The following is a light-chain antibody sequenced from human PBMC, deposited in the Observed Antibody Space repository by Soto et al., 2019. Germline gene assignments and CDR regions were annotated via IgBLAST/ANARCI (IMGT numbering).Light chain of an antibody. CDR1: QSLSRN. CDR2: GAS. J-gene: IGKJ3*01. V-gene: IGKV3-15*01. Sequence: EILMTQSPATLSVSPGERATLSCRASQSLSRNLAWYQQKPGQAPRLLIYGASTRASGVPARFSGSGSGTEFTLTIRSLQSEDFALSYCQHYHDWPPAFTFGPGTKVDL. CDR3: QHYHDWPPAFT.